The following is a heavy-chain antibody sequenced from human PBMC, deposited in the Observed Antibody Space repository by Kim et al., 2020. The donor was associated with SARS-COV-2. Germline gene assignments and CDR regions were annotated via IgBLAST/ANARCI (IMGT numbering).Heavy chain of an antibody. CDR3: AKSVGSSTTYSHFDC. J-gene: IGHJ4*02. CDR2: ISWNSGSI. CDR1: GFTFGDYA. Sequence: GGSLRLSCATSGFTFGDYAMHWVRQAPGKGLEWVSGISWNSGSIGYADSVKGRFTVSRDNAKNSLYLQMNSLRAEDTAVYYCAKSVGSSTTYSHFDCWGQGALVTFSS. D-gene: IGHD2-2*01. V-gene: IGHV3-9*01.